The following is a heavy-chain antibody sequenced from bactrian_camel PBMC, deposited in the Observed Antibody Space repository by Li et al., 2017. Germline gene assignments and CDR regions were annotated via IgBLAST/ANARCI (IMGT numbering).Heavy chain of an antibody. J-gene: IGHJ4*01. D-gene: IGHD2*01. CDR2: IEWSTA. CDR1: DDTDRFAC. V-gene: IGHV3S53*01. Sequence: QVQLVESGGGSVQAGGSLRLSCVASDDTDRFACMAWFRQVPGKEREGVAAIEWSTATYADSVKGRFTISRDNAKNTVYLQMNSLESEDTALYYCATDPEVILPSQYNYWGQGTQVTVS. CDR3: ATDPEVILPSQYNY.